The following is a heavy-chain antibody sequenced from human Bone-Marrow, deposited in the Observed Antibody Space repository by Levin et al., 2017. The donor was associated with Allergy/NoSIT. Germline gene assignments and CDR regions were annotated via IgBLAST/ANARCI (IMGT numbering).Heavy chain of an antibody. V-gene: IGHV1-8*01. Sequence: ASVKVSCKASGYTFSSYDINWVRQAPGRGPEWMGWMNPNSGNQGSSQKFRGRISLTWDTSQDTAYMELNGLTYDDSATYFCARGHSQGSTKWRPFYYGLDVWGQGTTIVVSS. D-gene: IGHD3-10*01. J-gene: IGHJ6*02. CDR3: ARGHSQGSTKWRPFYYGLDV. CDR2: MNPNSGNQ. CDR1: GYTFSSYD.